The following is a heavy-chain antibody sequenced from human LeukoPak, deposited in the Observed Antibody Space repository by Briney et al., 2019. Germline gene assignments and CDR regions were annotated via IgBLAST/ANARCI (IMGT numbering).Heavy chain of an antibody. CDR2: ISAYNGNT. D-gene: IGHD6-13*01. CDR1: GYTFTRYG. CDR3: ARDWYSSSCPEFDY. J-gene: IGHJ4*02. V-gene: IGHV1-18*01. Sequence: ASVKVSCKSSGYTFTRYGISWVRQAPGQGLEWMGWISAYNGNTNYAQKLQGRVTMTTDTSTSTAYMELRSLRSDDTAVYYCARDWYSSSCPEFDYWGQGTLVTVSS.